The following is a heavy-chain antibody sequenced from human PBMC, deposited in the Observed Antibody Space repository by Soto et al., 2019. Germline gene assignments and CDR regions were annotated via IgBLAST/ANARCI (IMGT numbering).Heavy chain of an antibody. CDR3: ASSAPDYYYDSSGFDN. CDR1: CGSISGYY. J-gene: IGHJ4*02. CDR2: IYYSGST. Sequence: SETLSLTCTVSCGSISGYYWSWIRQPPGKGLEWIGNIYYSGSTNYKPSLKSRVTISVDTSKNQFSLKLSSVTAADTAVYYCASSAPDYYYDSSGFDNWGQGALVTVSS. D-gene: IGHD3-22*01. V-gene: IGHV4-59*01.